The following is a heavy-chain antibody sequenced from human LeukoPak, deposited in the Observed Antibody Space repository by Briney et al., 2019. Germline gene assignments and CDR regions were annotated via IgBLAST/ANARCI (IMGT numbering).Heavy chain of an antibody. V-gene: IGHV4-4*02. CDR3: ARGRHGDFGNWFDP. CDR2: IFRSGET. J-gene: IGHJ5*02. Sequence: PSETLSLTCTIFGGSINSSNWWNWVRQSRGKGLEWIGEIFRSGETNYNSSLESRLTISVDRTKNQFSLRLNSVTAADTAVYYCARGRHGDFGNWFDPWGQGTPVIVAS. D-gene: IGHD4-17*01. CDR1: GGSINSSNW.